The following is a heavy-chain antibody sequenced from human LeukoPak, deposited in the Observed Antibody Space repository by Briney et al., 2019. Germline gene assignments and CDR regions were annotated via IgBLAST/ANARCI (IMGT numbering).Heavy chain of an antibody. CDR3: TTPLSIAAAEVFDP. D-gene: IGHD6-13*01. CDR1: GFTFDDYG. CDR2: IKSKTDGGTT. Sequence: GGSLRLSCAASGFTFDDYGMTWVRQAPGKGLEWVGRIKSKTDGGTTDYAAPVKGRFTISRDDSKNTLYLQMNSLKTEDTGVYYCTTPLSIAAAEVFDPWGQGTLVTVSS. J-gene: IGHJ5*02. V-gene: IGHV3-15*01.